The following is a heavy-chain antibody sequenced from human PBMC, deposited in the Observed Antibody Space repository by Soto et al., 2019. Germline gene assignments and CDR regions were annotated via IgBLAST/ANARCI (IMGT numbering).Heavy chain of an antibody. J-gene: IGHJ6*02. CDR3: ARAGGVLWFGELLYGIYYYGMDV. CDR1: GYTFTSYA. D-gene: IGHD3-10*01. V-gene: IGHV1-3*01. Sequence: GASVKVSCKASGYTFTSYAMHWVRQAPGQRLEWMGWINAGNGNTKYSQKFQGRVTITRDTSASTAYMELSSLRSEDTAVYYCARAGGVLWFGELLYGIYYYGMDVWGQGTTVTVSS. CDR2: INAGNGNT.